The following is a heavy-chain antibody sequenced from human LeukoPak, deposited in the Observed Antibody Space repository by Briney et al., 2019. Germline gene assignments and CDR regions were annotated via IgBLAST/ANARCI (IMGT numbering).Heavy chain of an antibody. CDR1: GFTFSSYW. CDR3: AREMGDIVVVPAATFDY. J-gene: IGHJ4*02. V-gene: IGHV3-74*01. CDR2: INSDGSST. Sequence: PGGSLRLSCAASGFTFSSYWMHWVRQAPGKGLVWVSRINSDGSSTSYADSVKGRFTISRHNAKNTLYLQMNSLRAEDTAVYYCAREMGDIVVVPAATFDYWGQGTLVTVSS. D-gene: IGHD2-2*01.